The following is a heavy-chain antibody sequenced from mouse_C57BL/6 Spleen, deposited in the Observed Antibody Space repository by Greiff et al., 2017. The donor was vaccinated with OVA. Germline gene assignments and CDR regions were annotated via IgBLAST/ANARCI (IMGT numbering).Heavy chain of an antibody. CDR1: GYAFTNYL. D-gene: IGHD3-2*02. V-gene: IGHV1-54*01. CDR2: INPGSGGT. J-gene: IGHJ4*01. CDR3: ARWTAQATYYAMDY. Sequence: QLQHSGADLVRPGTSVKVSCKASGYAFTNYLIEWVKQRPGQGLEWIGVINPGSGGTNYNEKFKGKATLTADKSSSTAYMQLSSLTSEDSAVYFCARWTAQATYYAMDYWGQGTSVTVSS.